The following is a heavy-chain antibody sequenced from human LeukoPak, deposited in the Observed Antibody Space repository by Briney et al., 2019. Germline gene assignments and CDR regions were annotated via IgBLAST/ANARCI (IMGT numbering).Heavy chain of an antibody. CDR1: GFTFSSYA. CDR3: AKGRGSVVVPAAIPFDY. Sequence: GGSLRLSCAASGFTFSSYAMSWVRQAPGKGLEWVSAISGSGGSTYYADSVRGRFTISRDNSKNTLYLQMNSLRAEDTAVYYCAKGRGSVVVPAAIPFDYWGQGTLVTVSS. D-gene: IGHD2-2*01. V-gene: IGHV3-23*01. CDR2: ISGSGGST. J-gene: IGHJ4*02.